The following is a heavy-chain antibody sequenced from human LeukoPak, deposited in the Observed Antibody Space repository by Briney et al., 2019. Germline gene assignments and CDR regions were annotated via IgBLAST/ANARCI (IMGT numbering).Heavy chain of an antibody. Sequence: GGSLRLSCAASGFTVSSTYMNWVRQAPGKGLEWVSVIYRGDSTYYAESVKGRFTISRDDSKNTLYLQMNSLRAEDTAVYYCARVGGHCTSTSCPPPDYWGQGTLVTVSS. CDR2: IYRGDST. D-gene: IGHD2-2*01. J-gene: IGHJ4*02. V-gene: IGHV3-66*01. CDR1: GFTVSSTY. CDR3: ARVGGHCTSTSCPPPDY.